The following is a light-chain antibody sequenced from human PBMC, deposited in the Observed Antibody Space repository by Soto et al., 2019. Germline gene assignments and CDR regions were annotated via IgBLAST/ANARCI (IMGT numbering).Light chain of an antibody. V-gene: IGKV1-9*01. CDR2: GAS. Sequence: DIQLTQSPSFLSASVGDRVTVTCRSSQDISSYLAWYQQKPGKAPKVLIYGASTLQSGVPPRFGGSGSGTAFTFTISSLQPEDFATYYCQQVHSYPITFGGGTKVEIK. CDR1: QDISSY. J-gene: IGKJ4*01. CDR3: QQVHSYPIT.